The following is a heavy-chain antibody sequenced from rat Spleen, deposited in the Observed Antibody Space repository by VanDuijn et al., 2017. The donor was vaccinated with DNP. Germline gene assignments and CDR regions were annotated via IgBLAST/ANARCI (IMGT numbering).Heavy chain of an antibody. J-gene: IGHJ3*01. V-gene: IGHV5-17*01. Sequence: EVQLVESGGGPVQPGRSMKLSCVASGFTFSDYAMAWVRQAPKNGLEWVATINYDGSSNYYRDSVKGRFTISRDNAKSTLYLQMDSLRSEDTATYYCATSDSYGFAYWGQGTLVTVSS. CDR1: GFTFSDYA. CDR3: ATSDSYGFAY. CDR2: INYDGSSN. D-gene: IGHD1-2*01.